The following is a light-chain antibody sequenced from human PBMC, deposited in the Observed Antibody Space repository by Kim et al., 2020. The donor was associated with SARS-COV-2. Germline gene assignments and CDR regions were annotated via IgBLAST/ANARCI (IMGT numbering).Light chain of an antibody. V-gene: IGLV3-21*03. J-gene: IGLJ2*01. CDR2: DDS. CDR3: QVWDSSSDHPV. Sequence: AQGKAARIPWGRNNIGSKSVHWYQQKPGQAPVLVVYDDSARSSGIPGRFSGSNSGNTATLTISRVEAGDEADYYCQVWDSSSDHPVFGGGTQLTVL. CDR1: NIGSKS.